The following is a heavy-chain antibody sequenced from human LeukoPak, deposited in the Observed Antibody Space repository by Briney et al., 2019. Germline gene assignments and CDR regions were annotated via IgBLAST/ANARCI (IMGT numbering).Heavy chain of an antibody. V-gene: IGHV3-7*04. CDR3: ARLYYADSGTYNRPFDY. J-gene: IGHJ4*02. CDR1: GFTLNSYW. Sequence: GGSLRLSCAASGFTLNSYWMSWVRQAPGKGLEWVANIKQDGSDKYYVDSVKGRFTISRDNAKNSLYLQMNSLRAEDTAVCYCARLYYADSGTYNRPFDYWGQGTLVTVSS. CDR2: IKQDGSDK. D-gene: IGHD3-10*01.